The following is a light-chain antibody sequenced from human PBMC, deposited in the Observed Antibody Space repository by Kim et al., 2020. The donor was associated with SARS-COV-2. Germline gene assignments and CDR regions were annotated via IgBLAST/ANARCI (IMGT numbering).Light chain of an antibody. J-gene: IGLJ3*02. V-gene: IGLV2-18*02. Sequence: GQLVTISSTGTGGDVGSYDRGSWYQQPPGRAPKVMIYEVSNRPSGVPDRVSGSKSGNTASLTISGLQAEDEADYYCSSYTSSSTWVFGGGTQLTVL. CDR1: GGDVGSYDR. CDR3: SSYTSSSTWV. CDR2: EVS.